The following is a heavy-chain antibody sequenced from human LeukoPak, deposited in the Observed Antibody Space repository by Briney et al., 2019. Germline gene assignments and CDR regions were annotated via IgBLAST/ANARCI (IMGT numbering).Heavy chain of an antibody. Sequence: GGSLRLSCAASGFTFSSYGMHWVRQAPGKELEWLAFIRHDGSNKYYADSVKGRFTISRDNSKNTLYLQMNSLRAEDTAVYYCAKVTYSGQLYDYWGQGTLVTVSS. J-gene: IGHJ4*02. CDR1: GFTFSSYG. CDR2: IRHDGSNK. CDR3: AKVTYSGQLYDY. V-gene: IGHV3-30*02. D-gene: IGHD5-12*01.